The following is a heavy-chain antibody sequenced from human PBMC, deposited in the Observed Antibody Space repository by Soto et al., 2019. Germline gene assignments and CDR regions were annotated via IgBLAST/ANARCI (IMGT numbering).Heavy chain of an antibody. CDR3: ARHSNRNYGLYYFDF. Sequence: PSETLSLTCTVSGGSVSSYYWGWIRQPPGKGLEWIGYIYYSGSTKYNPSLKSRVTMSVDTSNNQFSLKVSSVTAADTAVYYCARHSNRNYGLYYFDFWGLGALDTVSS. D-gene: IGHD4-4*01. J-gene: IGHJ4*02. V-gene: IGHV4-59*08. CDR1: GGSVSSYY. CDR2: IYYSGST.